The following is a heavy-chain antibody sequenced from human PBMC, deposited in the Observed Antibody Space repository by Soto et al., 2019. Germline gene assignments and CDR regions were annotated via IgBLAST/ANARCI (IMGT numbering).Heavy chain of an antibody. Sequence: QVQLVQSGAEVKKPGSSVKISCKASGDTFTTYPITWVRQAPGHGLEWMGRIVPVLGVPNSAQKFQGRLTLTADKSRTRAYMELSSLTAADTALYYCARDGYAYGSGSFLATWGQGTLVIVSS. CDR1: GDTFTTYP. J-gene: IGHJ5*02. V-gene: IGHV1-69*04. CDR2: IVPVLGVP. CDR3: ARDGYAYGSGSFLAT. D-gene: IGHD3-10*01.